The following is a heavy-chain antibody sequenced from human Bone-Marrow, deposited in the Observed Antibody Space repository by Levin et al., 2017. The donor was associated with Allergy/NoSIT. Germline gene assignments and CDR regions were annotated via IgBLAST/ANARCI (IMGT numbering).Heavy chain of an antibody. Sequence: GESLKISCAASGFTFSSYWMHWVRQAPGTGLVWVSRINSDGSITNHADSVKGRFTISRDNARNTLFPQMTSLRADDTGVYYCAREIVFSGIGAYYWGQGALVTVSS. CDR2: INSDGSIT. CDR1: GFTFSSYW. CDR3: AREIVFSGIGAYY. D-gene: IGHD5/OR15-5a*01. V-gene: IGHV3-74*01. J-gene: IGHJ4*02.